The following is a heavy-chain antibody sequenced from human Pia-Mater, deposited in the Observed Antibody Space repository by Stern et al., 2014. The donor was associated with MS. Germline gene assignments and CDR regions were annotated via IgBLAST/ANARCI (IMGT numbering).Heavy chain of an antibody. V-gene: IGHV4-39*01. CDR3: AKHACTGAACPFDL. CDR1: GDSISSYTHY. CDR2: GYYSGAT. D-gene: IGHD2-8*02. J-gene: IGHJ4*02. Sequence: QLQLQESGPGLVKPSETLSLTCAVSGDSISSYTHYWAWIRQPPGKGLEWIGSGYYSGATYYNPSLKSPVTISLDTSKNNFSLGLNSVTAADTAVYYCAKHACTGAACPFDLWGQGTLVTVSS.